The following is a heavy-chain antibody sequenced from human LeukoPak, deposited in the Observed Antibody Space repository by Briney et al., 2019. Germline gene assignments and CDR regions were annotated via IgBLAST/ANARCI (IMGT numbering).Heavy chain of an antibody. CDR2: IYSGGST. D-gene: IGHD3-10*01. V-gene: IGHV3-53*01. CDR1: GFTFSSYS. Sequence: GGSLRLSCAASGFTFSSYSMNWVRQAPGKGLEWVSVIYSGGSTYYADSVKGRFTISRDNSKNTLYLQMNSLRAEDTAVYYCARATYGSGSYVDYWGQGTLVTVSS. CDR3: ARATYGSGSYVDY. J-gene: IGHJ4*02.